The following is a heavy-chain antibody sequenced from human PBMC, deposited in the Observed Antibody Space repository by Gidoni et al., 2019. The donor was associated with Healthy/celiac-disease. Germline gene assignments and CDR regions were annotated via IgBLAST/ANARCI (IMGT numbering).Heavy chain of an antibody. D-gene: IGHD3-10*01. CDR3: ARGFRGLYAFDI. V-gene: IGHV4-34*01. J-gene: IGHJ3*02. Sequence: GLEWIGEINHSGSTNYNPSLKSRVTISVDTSKNQFSLKLSSVTAADTAVYYCARGFRGLYAFDIWGQGTMVTVSS. CDR2: INHSGST.